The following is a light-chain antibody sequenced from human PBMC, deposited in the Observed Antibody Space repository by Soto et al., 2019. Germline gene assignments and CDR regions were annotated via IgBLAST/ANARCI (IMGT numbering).Light chain of an antibody. Sequence: IVMTQSPATLSVSPGERATLSCRASQSVSSNLAWYQQKPGQPPRLLIYGASTRATGFPARFSGSGSGTEFTLTISSLQSEDFAAYYGQQYNTWPRTFGQGTKVDIK. CDR3: QQYNTWPRT. J-gene: IGKJ1*01. CDR1: QSVSSN. V-gene: IGKV3-15*01. CDR2: GAS.